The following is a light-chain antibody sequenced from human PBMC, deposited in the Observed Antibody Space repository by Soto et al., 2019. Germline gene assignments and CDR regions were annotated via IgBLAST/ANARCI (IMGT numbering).Light chain of an antibody. CDR3: QSYDSSLSGYV. CDR2: ENN. CDR1: SSNIGAGYE. Sequence: QSVLTQPPSVSEAPGQRVTISCTGSSSNIGAGYEAHWYQQVPGTAPKLLIYENNNRPSGAPDRFSGSKSGTSASLAITGLRAQDEAEYYCQSYDSSLSGYVFGTGTKVTVL. J-gene: IGLJ1*01. V-gene: IGLV1-40*01.